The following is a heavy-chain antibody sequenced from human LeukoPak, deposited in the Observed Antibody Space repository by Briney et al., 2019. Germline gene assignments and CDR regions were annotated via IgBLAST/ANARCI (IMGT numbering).Heavy chain of an antibody. J-gene: IGHJ4*02. CDR2: IKQDGSEK. D-gene: IGHD1-26*01. V-gene: IGHV3-7*01. Sequence: GGSLRLSCAASGFTFSSYWMSWVRQAPGKGLEWVANIKQDGSEKYYVDSVKGRLTIPRDNSKNTLYLQMNSLRGEDTAVYYCAKFDNRIVGAASFNYWGQGTLVTVSS. CDR1: GFTFSSYW. CDR3: AKFDNRIVGAASFNY.